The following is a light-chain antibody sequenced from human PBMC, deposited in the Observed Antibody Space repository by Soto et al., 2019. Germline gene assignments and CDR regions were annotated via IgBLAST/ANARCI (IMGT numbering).Light chain of an antibody. Sequence: EIVMTHSPATLYVSPGERATLSCRASQSVSSNLACYQQKPGQAPRLLIYGASTRATGIPARFSGSGSGTEFTLTISRLQSEDLSVYCCQQYNNWPPITFGQGTRLEIK. V-gene: IGKV3-15*01. CDR2: GAS. J-gene: IGKJ5*01. CDR3: QQYNNWPPIT. CDR1: QSVSSN.